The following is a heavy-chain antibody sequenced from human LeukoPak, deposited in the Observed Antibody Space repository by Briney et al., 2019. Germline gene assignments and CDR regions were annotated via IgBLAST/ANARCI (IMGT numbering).Heavy chain of an antibody. D-gene: IGHD1-14*01. CDR3: ARRGTGLDWVDP. Sequence: PSETLSLTCTVSSGSISSRSYYWDWIRQPPGKGLGWIGGIDYSGNTYYNPSLKSRVTISVDTSKNQFSLKLSSVTAADTAIYYCARRGTGLDWVDPWGQGSLVTVSS. V-gene: IGHV4-39*07. CDR2: IDYSGNT. CDR1: SGSISSRSYY. J-gene: IGHJ5*02.